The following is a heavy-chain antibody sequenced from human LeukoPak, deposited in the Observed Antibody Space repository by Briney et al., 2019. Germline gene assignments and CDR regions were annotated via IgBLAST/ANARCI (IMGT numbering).Heavy chain of an antibody. Sequence: SETLSLTCTVSGGSISSYYWSWIRQPAGKGLEWIGRIYTSGSTNYNPSLKSRVTMSVDTSKDQFSLKLSSVTAADTAVYYCARVRQGEVAGTGGFYHRLVDYWGQGTLVTVSS. J-gene: IGHJ4*02. CDR3: ARVRQGEVAGTGGFYHRLVDY. CDR2: IYTSGST. V-gene: IGHV4-4*07. D-gene: IGHD6-19*01. CDR1: GGSISSYY.